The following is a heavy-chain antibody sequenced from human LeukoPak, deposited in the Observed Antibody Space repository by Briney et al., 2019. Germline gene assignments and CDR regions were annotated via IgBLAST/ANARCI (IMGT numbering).Heavy chain of an antibody. CDR2: IYPGDSDT. V-gene: IGHV5-51*01. Sequence: GESLKISCKGSGYSFTSYWIGCVRRMPGKDLEWMGSIYPGDSDTTYSPSFQGQVTISADKSISTAYLQRSSLNASDTAMYYCARQGGGSPLFDYWGQGTLVTVSS. CDR3: ARQGGGSPLFDY. D-gene: IGHD1-26*01. J-gene: IGHJ4*02. CDR1: GYSFTSYW.